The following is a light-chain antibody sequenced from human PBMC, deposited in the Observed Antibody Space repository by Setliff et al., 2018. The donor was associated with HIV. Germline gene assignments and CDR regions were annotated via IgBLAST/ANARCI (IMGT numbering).Light chain of an antibody. CDR3: CSYAGASIQYI. CDR1: SSDIGTYNL. CDR2: EVN. J-gene: IGLJ1*01. V-gene: IGLV2-23*02. Sequence: QSALTQPASVSGSPGQSITISCTGTSSDIGTYNLVSWYQQHPAKAPKVSIYEVNKRPSGFSNRFSDSKSGNTASLTISGRQAEDEAEYYCCSYAGASIQYIFGVGTKFTVL.